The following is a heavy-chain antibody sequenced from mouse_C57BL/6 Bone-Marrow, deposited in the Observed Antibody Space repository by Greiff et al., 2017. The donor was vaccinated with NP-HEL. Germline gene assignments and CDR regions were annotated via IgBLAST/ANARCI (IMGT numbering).Heavy chain of an antibody. CDR1: GYAFSSSW. V-gene: IGHV1-82*01. J-gene: IGHJ4*01. Sequence: VKLVESGPELVKPGASVKISCKASGYAFSSSWMNWVKQRPGKGLEWIGRIYPGDGDTNYNGKFKGKATLTADKSSSTAYMQLSSLTSEDSAVYFCARSFTTVVATPYYAMDYWGQGTSVTVSS. D-gene: IGHD1-1*01. CDR2: IYPGDGDT. CDR3: ARSFTTVVATPYYAMDY.